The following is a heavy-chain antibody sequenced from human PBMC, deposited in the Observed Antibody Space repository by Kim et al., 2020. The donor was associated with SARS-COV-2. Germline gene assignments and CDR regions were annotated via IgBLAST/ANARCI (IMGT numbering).Heavy chain of an antibody. J-gene: IGHJ5*02. CDR3: VREDSSKDYVRFDP. V-gene: IGHV3-11*01. D-gene: IGHD6-13*01. Sequence: GGSLRLSCAASGFIFSDYYMSWVRQAPGKGLEWVSYISNSGSEIYYADSVKGRFTITRDNAQNSLYLQMNSLRAEDTAVYYCVREDSSKDYVRFDPWGQGTLVTVSS. CDR2: ISNSGSEI. CDR1: GFIFSDYY.